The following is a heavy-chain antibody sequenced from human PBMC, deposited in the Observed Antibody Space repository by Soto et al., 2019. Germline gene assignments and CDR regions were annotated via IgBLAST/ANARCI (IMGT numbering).Heavy chain of an antibody. CDR1: GFTFLSLT. J-gene: IGHJ4*02. CDR2: ISSSSSYI. CDR3: AREARFLEWLLYPDY. D-gene: IGHD3-3*01. Sequence: GGSPELSFPPLGFTFLSLTMNWAPQAPGKGLEWVSSISSSSSYIYYADSVKGRFTISRDNAKNSLYLQMNSLRAEDTAVYYCAREARFLEWLLYPDYWGQGTLVTVSS. V-gene: IGHV3-21*01.